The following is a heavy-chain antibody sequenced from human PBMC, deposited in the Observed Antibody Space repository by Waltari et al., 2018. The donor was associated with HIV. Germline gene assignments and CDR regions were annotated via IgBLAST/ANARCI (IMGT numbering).Heavy chain of an antibody. J-gene: IGHJ4*02. CDR1: GFTFCSYA. CDR3: ARGSSWGDY. CDR2: ISYDGSNK. D-gene: IGHD6-13*01. V-gene: IGHV3-30*01. Sequence: QVQLVEFGGGVVQPGRSLRLSCAASGFTFCSYAMHWVRQAPGKGLEWVAVISYDGSNKYYADSVKGRFTISRDNSKNTLYLQMNSLRAEDTAVYYCARGSSWGDYWGQGTLVTVSS.